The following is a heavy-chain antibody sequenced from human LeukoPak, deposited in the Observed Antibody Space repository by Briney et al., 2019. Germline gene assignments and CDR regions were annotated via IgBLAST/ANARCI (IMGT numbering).Heavy chain of an antibody. CDR1: GFNFDDYA. Sequence: GGSLRLSFAASGFNFDDYAMHWVRQPAGKGLEWVSFISGDGDSTHYADSVEGRFTISRDNNKHSVYLQMNSLRSEDTAFYYCAKDYTGTRYGQYFDYWGQGTLVTVSS. D-gene: IGHD1-14*01. CDR2: ISGDGDST. V-gene: IGHV3-43*02. CDR3: AKDYTGTRYGQYFDY. J-gene: IGHJ4*02.